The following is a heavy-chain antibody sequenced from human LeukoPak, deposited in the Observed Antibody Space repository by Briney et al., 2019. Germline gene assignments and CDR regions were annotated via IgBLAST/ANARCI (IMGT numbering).Heavy chain of an antibody. D-gene: IGHD6-19*01. CDR3: AKPKYSSGWYGDFDC. J-gene: IGHJ4*02. V-gene: IGHV3-23*01. Sequence: GALRLSSAASGFTFSSYAINWVRPAPGKGLAWVSAIRGTSPSTYFADSVKGRFTISRDNSKNTVYLQMNSLRAEDTAIYYCAKPKYSSGWYGDFDCWGQGTLVTVSS. CDR2: IRGTSPST. CDR1: GFTFSSYA.